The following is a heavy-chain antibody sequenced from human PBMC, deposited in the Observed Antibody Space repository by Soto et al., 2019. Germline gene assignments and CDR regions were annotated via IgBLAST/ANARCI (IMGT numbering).Heavy chain of an antibody. V-gene: IGHV4-59*01. CDR3: ARVRRLAPLWFGEQVRGFDY. Sequence: LTCTVSGGSISSYYWSWIRQPPGKGLEWIGYIYYSGSTNYNPSLKSRVTISVDTSKNQFSLKLSSVTAADTAVYYCARVRRLAPLWFGEQVRGFDYWGQGTLVTVSS. CDR1: GGSISSYY. CDR2: IYYSGST. J-gene: IGHJ4*02. D-gene: IGHD3-10*01.